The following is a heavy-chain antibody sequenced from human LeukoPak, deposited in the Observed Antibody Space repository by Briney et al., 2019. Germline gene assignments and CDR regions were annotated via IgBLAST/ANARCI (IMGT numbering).Heavy chain of an antibody. V-gene: IGHV3-74*01. D-gene: IGHD2-8*01. CDR3: TRARNGTFDY. J-gene: IGHJ4*02. CDR2: INSDGSTT. Sequence: GGSLRLSCAAPGFTFTNYLMSWVRQALGKGLGRVSGINSDGSTTSCAESVKGRFTISRDNAKNTLYLQMNSLRAEDTAVYYCTRARNGTFDYWGQGTLVTVSS. CDR1: GFTFTNYL.